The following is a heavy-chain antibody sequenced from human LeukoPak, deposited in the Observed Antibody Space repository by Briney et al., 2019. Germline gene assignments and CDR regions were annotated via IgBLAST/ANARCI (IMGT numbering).Heavy chain of an antibody. CDR2: IRGDGNDA. Sequence: GESLRLSCAGSGFTFSSYWMHWVRQAPGKGLEWVSRIRGDGNDASYADSVKGRFTISRDNAKNTLYLQMNSLRAEDTAVYYCARVITYFDYWGQGILVTVSS. CDR1: GFTFSSYW. CDR3: ARVITYFDY. D-gene: IGHD3-22*01. V-gene: IGHV3-74*01. J-gene: IGHJ4*02.